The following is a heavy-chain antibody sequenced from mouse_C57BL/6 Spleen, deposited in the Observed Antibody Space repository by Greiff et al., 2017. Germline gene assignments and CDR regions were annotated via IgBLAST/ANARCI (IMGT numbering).Heavy chain of an antibody. V-gene: IGHV1-54*01. CDR2: INPGSGGT. CDR3: ARREYYGSSYVGYFDV. D-gene: IGHD1-1*01. Sequence: QVQLKESGAELVRPGTSVKVSCKASGYAFTNYLIEWVKQRPGQGLEWIGVINPGSGGTNYNEKFKGKATLTAYKASSTAYMQLSSLTSEDSAVYFCARREYYGSSYVGYFDVWGTGTTVTVSS. J-gene: IGHJ1*03. CDR1: GYAFTNYL.